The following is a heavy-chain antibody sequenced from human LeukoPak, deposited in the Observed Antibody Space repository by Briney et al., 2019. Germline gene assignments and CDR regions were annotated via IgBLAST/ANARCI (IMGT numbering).Heavy chain of an antibody. CDR3: AKAALGYYDSSGYYYDGDDAFDI. CDR2: ISGSGGST. CDR1: GFTFSSYA. V-gene: IGHV3-23*01. Sequence: PGGSLRLSCAASGFTFSSYAMSWVRQAPGKGLEWVSAISGSGGSTYYADSVKGRFTISRDNSKNTLYLQMSSLRAEDTAIYYCAKAALGYYDSSGYYYDGDDAFDIWGQGTMVTVSP. J-gene: IGHJ3*02. D-gene: IGHD3-22*01.